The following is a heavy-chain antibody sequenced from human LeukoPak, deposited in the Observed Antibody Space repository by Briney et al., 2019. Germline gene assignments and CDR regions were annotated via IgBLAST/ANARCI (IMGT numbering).Heavy chain of an antibody. V-gene: IGHV7-4-1*02. CDR1: GYTFTSYA. CDR3: AKDRPTRIFDF. D-gene: IGHD1-14*01. CDR2: INTNTGNP. J-gene: IGHJ4*02. Sequence: GASEKVSCKASGYTFTSYALNWVRQASGQALEWMGWINTNTGNPTYAQGFTGRVVFSLDTSVSTAYLQLSSLKSEDTAVYYCAKDRPTRIFDFWGQGTLVTVSS.